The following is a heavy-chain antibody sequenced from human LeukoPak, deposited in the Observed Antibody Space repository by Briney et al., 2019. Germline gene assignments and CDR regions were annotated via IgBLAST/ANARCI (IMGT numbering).Heavy chain of an antibody. CDR3: AREYLGVAGSWFDP. V-gene: IGHV1-2*02. CDR2: INPNSGGT. J-gene: IGHJ5*02. Sequence: VASVKVSCKASGYTFTGYYMHWVRQAPGQGLEWMGWINPNSGGTNYAQKFQGRVTMTRDTSISTAYMELSRLRSDDTAVYYCAREYLGVAGSWFDPWGQGTLVIVSS. D-gene: IGHD6-19*01. CDR1: GYTFTGYY.